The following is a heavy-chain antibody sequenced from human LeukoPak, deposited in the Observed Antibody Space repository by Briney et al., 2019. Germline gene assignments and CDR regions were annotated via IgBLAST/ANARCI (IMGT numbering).Heavy chain of an antibody. V-gene: IGHV1-18*04. Sequence: GASVKVSCKALGYTFTSYSITWVRQAPGQGLEWMGWISGYNGNTNYAQKFQDRVTMTTDTSTSTAYMELRSLRSDDTALYYCARESAGHWFGPWGQGTLVTVSS. J-gene: IGHJ5*02. CDR1: GYTFTSYS. CDR3: ARESAGHWFGP. CDR2: ISGYNGNT.